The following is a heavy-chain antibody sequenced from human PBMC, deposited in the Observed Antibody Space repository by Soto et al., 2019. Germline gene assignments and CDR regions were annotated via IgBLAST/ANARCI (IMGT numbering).Heavy chain of an antibody. J-gene: IGHJ5*02. CDR3: AREMDSNWFDP. D-gene: IGHD2-2*03. CDR2: IYYSGST. Sequence: SETLSLTCTVSGGSISSGGYYWSWIRQHPGKGLEWIGYIYYSGSTYYNPSLKSRVTISVDTSKNQFSLKLSSVTAADTAVYYCAREMDSNWFDPWGQGTLVTVSS. CDR1: GGSISSGGYY. V-gene: IGHV4-31*03.